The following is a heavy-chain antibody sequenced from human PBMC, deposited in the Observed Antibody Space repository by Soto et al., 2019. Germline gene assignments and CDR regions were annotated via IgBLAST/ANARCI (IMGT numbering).Heavy chain of an antibody. CDR1: GESISSSSYY. CDR3: ARQRTTVVTQAYFDH. V-gene: IGHV4-39*01. CDR2: IYYSGRT. Sequence: SEALSLTCIVSGESISSSSYYWGWIRQPPGKGLEWIGSIYYSGRTYYNPSFKSRVTISIDTSKNQFSLKLSSVTATDTAVYYCARQRTTVVTQAYFDHWGQGALVTV. D-gene: IGHD2-21*02. J-gene: IGHJ4*02.